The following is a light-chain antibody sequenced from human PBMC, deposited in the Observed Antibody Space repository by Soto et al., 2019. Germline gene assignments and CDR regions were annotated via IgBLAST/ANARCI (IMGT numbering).Light chain of an antibody. CDR2: DAS. CDR1: QNVGTS. Sequence: EIVLTQSPDTMSFSPGERATLSCRASQNVGTSLTWFQQKPGQAPRRLIYDASTRVSGVPARFSGSGSGTDFTLTISSLEPEDFAVYYCQQCSRWPMYTFGQGTKLEIK. CDR3: QQCSRWPMYT. V-gene: IGKV3-11*01. J-gene: IGKJ2*01.